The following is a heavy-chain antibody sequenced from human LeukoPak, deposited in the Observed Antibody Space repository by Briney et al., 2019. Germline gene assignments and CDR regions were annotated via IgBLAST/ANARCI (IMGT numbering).Heavy chain of an antibody. D-gene: IGHD2-15*01. Sequence: PGGSLRLSCEASGFTFRNYYISWFRQAPGKGLEWVSSVSTSGGDTYNADSVKGRFTISRDNSKNTLFLQMNRLRPEDAAVYYCGKAPVTTCRGAFCYPFDYWGLGTLVTVSS. CDR3: GKAPVTTCRGAFCYPFDY. V-gene: IGHV3-23*01. CDR1: GFTFRNYY. CDR2: VSTSGGDT. J-gene: IGHJ4*02.